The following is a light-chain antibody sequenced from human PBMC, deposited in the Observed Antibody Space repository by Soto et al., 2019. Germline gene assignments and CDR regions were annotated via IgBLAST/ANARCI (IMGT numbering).Light chain of an antibody. V-gene: IGKV3-15*01. CDR3: QQYNDWPRT. CDR1: QSVSSY. CDR2: GAS. Sequence: EVVMTQSPATLSVSPGERATLSCRASQSVSSYLAWYQQKPGQAPRLLIHGASTRATGIPARFSGSASGTEFTLTISSLQSEDFAVYYCQQYNDWPRTFGQGTKVDI. J-gene: IGKJ1*01.